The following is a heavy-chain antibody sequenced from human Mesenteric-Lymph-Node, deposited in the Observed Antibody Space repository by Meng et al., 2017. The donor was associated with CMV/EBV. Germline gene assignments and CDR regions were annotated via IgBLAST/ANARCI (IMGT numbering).Heavy chain of an antibody. CDR1: GITFSSYA. CDR2: ISASGATT. J-gene: IGHJ4*02. D-gene: IGHD3-22*01. CDR3: AREDYYDGSADY. V-gene: IGHV3-23*01. Sequence: GESLKISCAASGITFSSYAMSWVRQAPGKGLEWVSAISASGATTNYADSVKGRFSISRDNSNNLLFLQMNSLRAEDTAVYYCAREDYYDGSADYWGQGTLVTVSS.